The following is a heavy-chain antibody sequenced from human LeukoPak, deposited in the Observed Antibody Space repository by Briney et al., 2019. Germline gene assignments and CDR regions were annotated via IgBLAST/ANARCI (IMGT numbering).Heavy chain of an antibody. CDR2: RNEDGNKK. D-gene: IGHD3-10*02. V-gene: IGHV3-7*01. CDR1: GFTFSRYW. Sequence: GGSLRLSCTASGFTFSRYWMGWVRQAPGKGLEWVANRNEDGNKKYYVDSVKGRFTISRDNTKKSLYLQMNSLRAEDTAVYYCAELGITMIGGVWGKGTTVTISS. J-gene: IGHJ6*04. CDR3: AELGITMIGGV.